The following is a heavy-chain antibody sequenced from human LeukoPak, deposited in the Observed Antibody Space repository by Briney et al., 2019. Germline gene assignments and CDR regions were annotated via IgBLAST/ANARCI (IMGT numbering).Heavy chain of an antibody. D-gene: IGHD6-13*01. CDR2: FSATDGSA. CDR1: GFTVSSYG. CDR3: AKARIASAGTGAFDV. Sequence: AGGSLRLSCAASGFTVSSYGITWVRQAPGKGLEWVSAFSATDGSAQYAESVKGRFTISRDNPKNSLYLQMNSLRDEDTAVYYCAKARIASAGTGAFDVWGQGTMVTVSS. J-gene: IGHJ3*01. V-gene: IGHV3-23*01.